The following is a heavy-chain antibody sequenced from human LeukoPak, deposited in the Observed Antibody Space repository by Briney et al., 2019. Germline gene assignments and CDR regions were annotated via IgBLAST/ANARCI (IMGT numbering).Heavy chain of an antibody. CDR2: INPSGGST. Sequence: GASVKVSCKASGYTFTSYYMHWVRQAPGQGLEWMGIINPSGGSTSYTQKFQGRVTMTRDTSTSTVYMELSSLRSEDTAVYYCARDDANSGVVGSWFDPWGQGTLVTVSS. D-gene: IGHD6-19*01. CDR3: ARDDANSGVVGSWFDP. CDR1: GYTFTSYY. V-gene: IGHV1-46*01. J-gene: IGHJ5*02.